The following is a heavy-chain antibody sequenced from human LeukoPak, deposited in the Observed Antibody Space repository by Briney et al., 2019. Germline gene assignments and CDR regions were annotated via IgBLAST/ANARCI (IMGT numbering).Heavy chain of an antibody. CDR3: TTDQGRFCGGDCSSDY. Sequence: PGGSLRLSCAASGFTFSKASMSWVRQAPGRGLEWVGRIKSQSNGGTTDYAAPVKGRFTISRHDSGNTLYLQMNSLKTEDTAVYYCTTDQGRFCGGDCSSDYWGQGTLVTVSS. CDR1: GFTFSKAS. J-gene: IGHJ4*02. V-gene: IGHV3-15*01. D-gene: IGHD2-21*02. CDR2: IKSQSNGGTT.